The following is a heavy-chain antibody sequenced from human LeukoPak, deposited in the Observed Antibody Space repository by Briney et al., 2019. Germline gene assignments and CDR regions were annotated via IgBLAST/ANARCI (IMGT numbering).Heavy chain of an antibody. CDR1: GGSISSSSYY. J-gene: IGHJ4*02. CDR3: ARQLNWNYNY. CDR2: IYYSGST. D-gene: IGHD1-7*01. V-gene: IGHV4-39*01. Sequence: PSETLSLTCTVSGGSISSSSYYWGWIRQPPGKGLEWIGSIYYSGSTYYNPSLKSRVTISVDTSKNQFSLKLSSVTAADTAVYYCARQLNWNYNYWSQGTLVTVSS.